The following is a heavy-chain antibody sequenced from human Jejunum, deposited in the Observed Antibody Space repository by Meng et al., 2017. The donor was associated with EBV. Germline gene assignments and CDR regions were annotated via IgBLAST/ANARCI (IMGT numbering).Heavy chain of an antibody. Sequence: VAGKGPGPGLVTPSGTLSLTWAFSGASLSSRHWWSWVRQAPGEGVEWIGEIYYTGRTNYNPSLKSRVSMSIDKSKNQFSLNLNSVTVADTAVYYCATSMSGYSYGYSWGQGTLVTVSS. CDR1: GASLSSRHW. CDR2: IYYTGRT. J-gene: IGHJ5*02. CDR3: ATSMSGYSYGYS. D-gene: IGHD5-12*01. V-gene: IGHV4-4*02.